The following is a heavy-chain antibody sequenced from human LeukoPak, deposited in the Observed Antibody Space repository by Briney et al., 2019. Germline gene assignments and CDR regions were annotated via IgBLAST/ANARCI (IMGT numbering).Heavy chain of an antibody. CDR1: GASISSHY. Sequence: SETLSLTCTVSGASISSHYWSWIRQPPGKGLEWIGYMYDSVSTKDNPSLKSRLTLSADTSKDQFSLRLSSVTAADTAVYYCATIKRGYIYGYFDFWGQGILVTVSS. V-gene: IGHV4-59*11. CDR2: MYDSVST. CDR3: ATIKRGYIYGYFDF. J-gene: IGHJ4*02. D-gene: IGHD5-18*01.